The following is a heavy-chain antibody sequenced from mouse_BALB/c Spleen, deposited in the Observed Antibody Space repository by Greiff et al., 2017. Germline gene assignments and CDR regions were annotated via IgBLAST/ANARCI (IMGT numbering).Heavy chain of an antibody. J-gene: IGHJ4*01. CDR2: IDPSDSET. V-gene: IGHV1-69*02. CDR1: GYTFTSYW. Sequence: QVQLQQPGAELVKPGAPVKLSCKASGYTFTSYWMNWVKQRPGRGLEWIGRIDPSDSETHYNQKFKDKATLTVDKSSSTAYIQLSSLTSEDSAVYYCARRGTLKAMDYWGQGTSVTVSS. CDR3: ARRGTLKAMDY. D-gene: IGHD1-3*01.